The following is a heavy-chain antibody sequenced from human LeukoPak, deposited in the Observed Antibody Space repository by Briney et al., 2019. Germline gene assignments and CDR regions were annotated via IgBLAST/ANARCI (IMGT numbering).Heavy chain of an antibody. J-gene: IGHJ5*02. CDR1: GFTFSSYE. CDR2: ISSSGSTI. V-gene: IGHV3-48*03. CDR3: ARVRYCSGGSCYGNWYDP. Sequence: GGSLRLSCAASGFTFSSYEMNWVRQAPGKGLEWVSYISSSGSTIYYADSVKGRFTISRDNAKNSLYLQMNSLRAEDTAVYYCARVRYCSGGSCYGNWYDPWGQGTLVTVSS. D-gene: IGHD2-15*01.